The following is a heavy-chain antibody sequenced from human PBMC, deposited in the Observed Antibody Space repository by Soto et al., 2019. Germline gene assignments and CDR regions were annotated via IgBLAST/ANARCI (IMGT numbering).Heavy chain of an antibody. J-gene: IGHJ4*02. CDR2: IYSGGYT. CDR1: GFTVSNNY. V-gene: IGHV3-53*01. Sequence: EVQLVESGGGLIQPGGSLRLSCAVSGFTVSNNYMSWVRQAPGKGLEGVSVIYSGGYTAYGDSVKGRFTISRDNSKNTLYLQRNGRGAAAGAVYLWATGPGGGGYWGQGTLVTVSS. D-gene: IGHD3-10*01. CDR3: ATGPGGGGY.